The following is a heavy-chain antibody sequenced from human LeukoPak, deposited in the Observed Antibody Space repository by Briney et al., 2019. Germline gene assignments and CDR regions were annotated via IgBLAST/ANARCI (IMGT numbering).Heavy chain of an antibody. V-gene: IGHV4-59*01. CDR2: ISYSGST. CDR1: GGSISSYY. CDR3: AREMGGYSSSWYAGDNWFDP. J-gene: IGHJ5*02. D-gene: IGHD6-13*01. Sequence: SETLSLTCTVSGGSISSYYWTWIRQSPGRALEWIGYISYSGSTNYNPSLTSRVTLSVDTSKKQFSLRLSSVSAADTAVYYCAREMGGYSSSWYAGDNWFDPWGQGTLVTVSS.